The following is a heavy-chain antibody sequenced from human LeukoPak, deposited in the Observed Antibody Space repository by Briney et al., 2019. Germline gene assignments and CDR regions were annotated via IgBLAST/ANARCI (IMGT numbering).Heavy chain of an antibody. CDR3: ARGRGDYVWGSYRLDY. CDR2: INHSGST. Sequence: PSETLSLTFAVYGASFSGYYWSWIRQPPGKGLEWIGEINHSGSTNYNPSLKSRVTISVDTSKNQFSLKLSSVTAADTAVYYCARGRGDYVWGSYRLDYWGQGTLVTVSS. V-gene: IGHV4-34*01. D-gene: IGHD3-16*02. CDR1: GASFSGYY. J-gene: IGHJ4*02.